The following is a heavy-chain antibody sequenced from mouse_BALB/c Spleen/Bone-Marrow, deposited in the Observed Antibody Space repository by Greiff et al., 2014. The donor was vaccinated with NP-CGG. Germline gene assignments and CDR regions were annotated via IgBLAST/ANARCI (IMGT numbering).Heavy chain of an antibody. CDR2: FYPGDGDT. D-gene: IGHD6-1*01. Sequence: QVQLQQSGAELARSGASVKLSCKASGYRFTSFWMEWIKQRPGQGLEWIGDFYPGDGDTRYSEKFKGKTTWTADKSSSTAYMQLSSLASEDSAVYFCARVRDFNHEYFDVWGAGTAVTVSS. V-gene: IGHV1-87*01. J-gene: IGHJ1*01. CDR3: ARVRDFNHEYFDV. CDR1: GYRFTSFW.